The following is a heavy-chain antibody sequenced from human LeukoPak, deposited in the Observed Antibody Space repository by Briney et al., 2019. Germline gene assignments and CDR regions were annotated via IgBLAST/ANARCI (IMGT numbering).Heavy chain of an antibody. CDR2: INHSGST. CDR1: GGSFSGYY. J-gene: IGHJ4*02. Sequence: PSETLSLTCAVYGGSFSGYYWSWIRQPPGKGLEWIGEINHSGSTNYNPSLKSRVTISVDTSKNQFSLKLSSVTAADTAVYYCARLTELYATGRWGQGTLVTVSS. V-gene: IGHV4-34*01. D-gene: IGHD3-10*01. CDR3: ARLTELYATGR.